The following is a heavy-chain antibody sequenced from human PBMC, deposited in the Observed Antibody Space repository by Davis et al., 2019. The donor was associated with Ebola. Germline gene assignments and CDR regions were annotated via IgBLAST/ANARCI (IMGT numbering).Heavy chain of an antibody. D-gene: IGHD1-26*01. CDR2: IYHDGST. CDR3: ARRVGAFYWYFDL. J-gene: IGHJ2*01. Sequence: MPGGSLRLSCTVSAYSISSAYYWGWIRQPPGKGLEWIGSIYHDGSTYYNPSLKSRVTMSVDTSKNQFSLKLTSVTAADTAVYYCARRVGAFYWYFDLWGRGTLVTVSS. CDR1: AYSISSAYY. V-gene: IGHV4-38-2*02.